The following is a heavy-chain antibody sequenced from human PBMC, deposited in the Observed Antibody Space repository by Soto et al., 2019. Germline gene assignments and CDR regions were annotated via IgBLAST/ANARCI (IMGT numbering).Heavy chain of an antibody. CDR2: INAGNGNT. V-gene: IGHV1-3*01. CDR3: ARDYYDSSGYYYQSYFDY. J-gene: IGHJ4*02. D-gene: IGHD3-22*01. Sequence: ASVKVSCKASGYTFTSYAMHCVRQAPGQRLEWMGWINAGNGNTKYSQKFQGRVTITRDTSASTAYMKLSSLRSEDTAVYYCARDYYDSSGYYYQSYFDYWGQGTLVTVSS. CDR1: GYTFTSYA.